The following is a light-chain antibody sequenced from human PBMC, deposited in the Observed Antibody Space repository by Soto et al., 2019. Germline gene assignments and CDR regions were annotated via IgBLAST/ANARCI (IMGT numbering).Light chain of an antibody. J-gene: IGKJ5*01. CDR1: QDISNY. CDR3: QQYDSLPLT. CDR2: DVS. V-gene: IGKV1-33*01. Sequence: IPMTQSPPSLSVSVGDRVTITCQASQDISNYLHWFQQKPGKAPQLLIFDVSNLQTGVPSRFSGGGSGTDFALTISSLEPEDIATYYCQQYDSLPLTFGQGTRLEI.